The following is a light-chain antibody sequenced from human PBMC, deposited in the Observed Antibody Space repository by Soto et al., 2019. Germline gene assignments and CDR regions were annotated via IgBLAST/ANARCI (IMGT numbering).Light chain of an antibody. CDR2: KAS. CDR3: QQYNSYPWT. Sequence: DIQMTPSPSTLSASVGDRVTINCRASQSISSWLAWYQQKPGKAPKLLIYKASGLESGVPSRFSGSGSGTDFTLTISSLQPDDFATYYCQQYNSYPWTFGQGTKVDI. J-gene: IGKJ1*01. V-gene: IGKV1-5*03. CDR1: QSISSW.